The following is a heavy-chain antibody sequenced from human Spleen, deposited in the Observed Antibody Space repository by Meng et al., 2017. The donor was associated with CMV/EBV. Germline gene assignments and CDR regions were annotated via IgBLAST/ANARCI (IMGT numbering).Heavy chain of an antibody. CDR3: ARDRLESTYFYNFGMDV. CDR1: GFTFNTYG. Sequence: GGSLRLSCAASGFTFNTYGMHWVRQAPGKGLEWVAIISFDGNMKYIADSVKGRFSISRDNSKNTLYLQMNSLTAEDTAVYYCARDRLESTYFYNFGMDVWGQGTTVTVFS. V-gene: IGHV3-30*12. D-gene: IGHD5/OR15-5a*01. CDR2: ISFDGNMK. J-gene: IGHJ6*02.